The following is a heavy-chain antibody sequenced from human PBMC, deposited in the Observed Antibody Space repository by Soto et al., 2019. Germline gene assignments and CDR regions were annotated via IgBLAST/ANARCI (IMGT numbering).Heavy chain of an antibody. CDR2: IYYSGST. Sequence: QVQLQESGPGLVKPSQTLSLTCTVSGGSISSGGYYWSWIRQHPGKGLEWIGYIYYSGSTYYNPSLKSRVTISVDTSKNQFSLKLSSVTAADTAVYYCARGRQYYYDSSGYVGYFDYWGQGTLVTVSS. CDR3: ARGRQYYYDSSGYVGYFDY. J-gene: IGHJ4*02. D-gene: IGHD3-22*01. CDR1: GGSISSGGYY. V-gene: IGHV4-31*03.